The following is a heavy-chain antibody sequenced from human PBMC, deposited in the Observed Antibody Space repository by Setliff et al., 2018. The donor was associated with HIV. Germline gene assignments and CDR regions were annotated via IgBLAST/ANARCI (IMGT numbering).Heavy chain of an antibody. CDR2: IKQDGSEK. J-gene: IGHJ3*02. D-gene: IGHD2-21*02. V-gene: IGHV3-7*01. CDR1: GFTFSSYW. Sequence: GESLKISCAASGFTFSSYWMSWVRQALGKGLEWVANIKQDGSEKYYVDSVKGRFTISRDNAKNSLYLQMNSLRAEDTAVYYCARHHIVVVTAIAPGAFDIWGQGTMVTVSS. CDR3: ARHHIVVVTAIAPGAFDI.